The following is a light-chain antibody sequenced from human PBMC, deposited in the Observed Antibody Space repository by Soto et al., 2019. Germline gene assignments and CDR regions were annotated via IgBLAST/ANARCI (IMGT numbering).Light chain of an antibody. CDR2: EVS. Sequence: QSALTQPPSASGSPGQSVTISCTGTSSDVGGYKYVSWYQQHPGKAPKLMIFEVSRRPSGVPDRFSGSKSGNTASLTISGLQAEDEADYYCASYTRTTTLVFGGGTKVTVL. V-gene: IGLV2-8*01. CDR1: SSDVGGYKY. CDR3: ASYTRTTTLV. J-gene: IGLJ2*01.